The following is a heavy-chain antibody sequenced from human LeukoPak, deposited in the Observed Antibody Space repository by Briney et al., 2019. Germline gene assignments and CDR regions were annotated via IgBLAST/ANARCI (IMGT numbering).Heavy chain of an antibody. CDR2: INPNSGGT. Sequence: ASVKVSCKASGYTFTGYYMHWVRQAPGQGLEWMGWINPNSGGTNSAQKFQGRVTMTRDTSISTAYMELSRLRSDDTAVYYCARVLGYCSGGSCYSTLGYWGQGTLVTVSS. D-gene: IGHD2-15*01. CDR3: ARVLGYCSGGSCYSTLGY. V-gene: IGHV1-2*02. CDR1: GYTFTGYY. J-gene: IGHJ4*02.